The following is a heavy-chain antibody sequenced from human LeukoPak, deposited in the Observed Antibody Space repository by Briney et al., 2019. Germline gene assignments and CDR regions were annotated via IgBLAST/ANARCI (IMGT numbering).Heavy chain of an antibody. CDR2: INPSGGST. CDR3: ARGPYCGGDCYIFDY. Sequence: ASVKVSCKASGYTFTSYYMHWVRQAPGQGLEWMGIINPSGGSTSYAQKFQGRVTITRDTSASTAYMELSSLRSEDTAVYYCARGPYCGGDCYIFDYWGQGTLVTVSS. V-gene: IGHV1-46*01. J-gene: IGHJ4*02. CDR1: GYTFTSYY. D-gene: IGHD2-21*02.